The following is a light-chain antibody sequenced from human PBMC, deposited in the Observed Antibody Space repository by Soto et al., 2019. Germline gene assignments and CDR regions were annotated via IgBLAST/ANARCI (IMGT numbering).Light chain of an antibody. J-gene: IGKJ5*01. V-gene: IGKV3-20*01. CDR3: QQYGSSPVT. Sequence: EIVLTQSPGTLSLSPGEGATLSCRASQSVSSNFLAWYQQKPGQAPRLLIYGASSRATGIPDRFSGSGSGTDVTLTISRLEPEDFAVYYCQQYGSSPVTFGQGTRLEIK. CDR2: GAS. CDR1: QSVSSNF.